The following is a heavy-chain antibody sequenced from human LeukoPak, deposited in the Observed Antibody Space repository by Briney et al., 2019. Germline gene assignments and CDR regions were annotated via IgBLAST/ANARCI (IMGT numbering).Heavy chain of an antibody. CDR1: GFTFSSYW. D-gene: IGHD5-12*01. Sequence: GGSLRLSCAASGFTFSSYWMSWVRQAPGKGLEWVANIKQDGSEKYYVDSVKGRFTISRDNAKNSLYLQMNSLRAEDTAVYYCARDLHGWLRLQVFDYWGQGTLVTVSS. V-gene: IGHV3-7*01. CDR2: IKQDGSEK. CDR3: ARDLHGWLRLQVFDY. J-gene: IGHJ4*02.